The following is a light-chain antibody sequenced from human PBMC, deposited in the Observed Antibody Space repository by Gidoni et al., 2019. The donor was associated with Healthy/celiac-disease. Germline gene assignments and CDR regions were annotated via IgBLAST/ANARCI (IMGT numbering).Light chain of an antibody. Sequence: SYELTQPPSVSVSPEQTASITCSGDKLGDKYACWYQQKPGQSPVMVIYQDSKRPSWITERFSGSKSGNTATLTNSGTQAMDEADYYCQAWDSSTAVFGGGTKRTVL. CDR2: QDS. CDR3: QAWDSSTAV. V-gene: IGLV3-1*01. CDR1: KLGDKY. J-gene: IGLJ2*01.